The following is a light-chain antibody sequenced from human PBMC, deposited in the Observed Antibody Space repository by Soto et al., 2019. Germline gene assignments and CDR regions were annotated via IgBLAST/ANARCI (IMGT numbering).Light chain of an antibody. CDR3: QQYNNWTPALT. CDR2: GAS. Sequence: EIVMTQSPATLSVSPGERATLSCRASQSVSSNLAWYQQKPGQAPRLVIYGASTRATGIPARFSGSGSGTEFTLTLSSLQSEDFAVYYCQQYNNWTPALTFGGGTKVDIK. J-gene: IGKJ4*01. V-gene: IGKV3-15*01. CDR1: QSVSSN.